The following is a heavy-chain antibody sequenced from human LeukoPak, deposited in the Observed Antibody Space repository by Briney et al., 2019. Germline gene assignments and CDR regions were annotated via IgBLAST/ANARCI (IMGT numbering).Heavy chain of an antibody. CDR2: IYYSGSI. CDR1: GGSISTYY. CDR3: ARGDSSDWQYFFDY. J-gene: IGHJ4*02. Sequence: SETLSLTCTVSGGSISTYYWSWIRQPPGKELEWIGYIYYSGSINYNPSLKGRVTISLDTSKNQFSLKLSSVTAADTAVYYCARGDSSDWQYFFDYWGQGTLVTVSS. D-gene: IGHD6-19*01. V-gene: IGHV4-59*01.